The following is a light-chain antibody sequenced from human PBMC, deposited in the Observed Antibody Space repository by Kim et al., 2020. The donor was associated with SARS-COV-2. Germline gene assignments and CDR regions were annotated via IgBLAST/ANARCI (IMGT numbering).Light chain of an antibody. CDR2: QDL. Sequence: SYELTQPPAVSVSPGQTASITCSGDELGDKYVCWYQQRPGQSPVLVIYQDLKRPSGIPERFSGSPSGNTATLTISVTQAGEEAAYYWQAWDSSTAVVGGGTQGTDL. J-gene: IGLJ2*01. CDR1: ELGDKY. CDR3: QAWDSSTAV. V-gene: IGLV3-1*01.